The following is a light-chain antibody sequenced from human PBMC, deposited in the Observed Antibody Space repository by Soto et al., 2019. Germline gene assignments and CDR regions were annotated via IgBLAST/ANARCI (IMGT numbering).Light chain of an antibody. CDR2: GAS. Sequence: VMTQSPATLSVSPGERATLSCTASQSINSNLAWYQQRPGQAPRLLIYGASTRATGIPVRFSGSGSGTEFTLTISSLQSEDFAAYYCQQYNNWPQTFGQGTKVDIK. J-gene: IGKJ1*01. CDR3: QQYNNWPQT. V-gene: IGKV3-15*01. CDR1: QSINSN.